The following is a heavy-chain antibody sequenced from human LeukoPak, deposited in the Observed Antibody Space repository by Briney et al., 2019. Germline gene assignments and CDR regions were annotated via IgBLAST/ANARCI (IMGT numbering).Heavy chain of an antibody. CDR2: ISWNSGSI. D-gene: IGHD5-18*01. Sequence: GGSPRLSCAASGFTFDDYAMHWVRQAPGKGLEWVSGISWNSGSIGYADSVKGRFTISRDNAKNSLYLQMNSLRAEDTALYYCAKEDTAMVLGWSNFDYWGQGTLVTVSS. CDR1: GFTFDDYA. CDR3: AKEDTAMVLGWSNFDY. V-gene: IGHV3-9*01. J-gene: IGHJ4*02.